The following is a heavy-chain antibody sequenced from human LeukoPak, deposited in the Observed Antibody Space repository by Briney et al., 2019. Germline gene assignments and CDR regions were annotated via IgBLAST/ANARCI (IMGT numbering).Heavy chain of an antibody. D-gene: IGHD3-16*02. Sequence: PGWSLRLSCAASGFTFNDYAMSWVRQAAGKGLEWVLGISDTGRRTFYADSVKGRFTISRDDSKKTVYLQMNTLRAEDTAIYFCARHDSFIPYWGQGTLVTVSS. V-gene: IGHV3-23*01. CDR1: GFTFNDYA. CDR3: ARHDSFIPY. CDR2: ISDTGRRT. J-gene: IGHJ4*02.